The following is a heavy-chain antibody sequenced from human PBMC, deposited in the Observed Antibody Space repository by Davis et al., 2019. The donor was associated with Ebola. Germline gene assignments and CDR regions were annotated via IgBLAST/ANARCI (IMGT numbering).Heavy chain of an antibody. D-gene: IGHD6-19*01. CDR3: ARADSSGWTIYYYYGMDV. CDR2: ISWNSGSI. J-gene: IGHJ6*02. V-gene: IGHV3-9*01. CDR1: GFTFDDYA. Sequence: GGSLRLSCAASGFTFDDYAMHWVRQAPGKGLEWVSGISWNSGSIGYADSVKGRFTISRDNAKNSLYLQMNSLRAEDTAVYYCARADSSGWTIYYYYGMDVWGQGTTVTVSS.